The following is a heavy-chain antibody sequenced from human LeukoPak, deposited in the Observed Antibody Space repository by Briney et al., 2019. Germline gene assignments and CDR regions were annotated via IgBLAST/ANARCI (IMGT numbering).Heavy chain of an antibody. CDR1: GGSINSYY. D-gene: IGHD6-13*01. CDR2: IYYSGST. J-gene: IGHJ4*02. V-gene: IGHV4-59*01. CDR3: ARVTGYMTEDYFDY. Sequence: SETLSLTCTVSGGSINSYYWSWIRQPPGKGLEWIGYIYYSGSTNYNPSLKSRVTISVDTSKNQFSLRLSSVTAADTAVYYCARVTGYMTEDYFDYWGQGTLIAVSS.